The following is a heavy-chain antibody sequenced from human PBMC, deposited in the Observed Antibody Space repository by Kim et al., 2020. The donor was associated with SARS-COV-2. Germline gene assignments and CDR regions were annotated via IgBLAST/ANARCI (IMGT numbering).Heavy chain of an antibody. CDR1: GGSFSDYN. CDR2: INHSGST. D-gene: IGHD2-2*01. CDR3: ARGRAGVVPAPVLGLGPFYDYYAMDV. J-gene: IGHJ6*02. Sequence: SETLSLTCAVYGGSFSDYNWSWIRQPPGKGLEWIGEINHSGSTNVSPSLKSRITISVDTSKGQFSLRLKSMTATDTAVYYCARGRAGVVPAPVLGLGPFYDYYAMDVWGRGTPVAVSS. V-gene: IGHV4-34*01.